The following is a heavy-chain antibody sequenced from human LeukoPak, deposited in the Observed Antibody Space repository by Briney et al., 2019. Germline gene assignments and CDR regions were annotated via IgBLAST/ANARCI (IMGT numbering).Heavy chain of an antibody. CDR3: ARVPSYGSGSSHFDY. Sequence: PGGSLRLSCAASGFTFGNYGMTWVRQAPGKGLELVSSISGTTGNTYHADSVKGRFTISRDNSKSTLYLQMNSLRAEDTAVYYCARVPSYGSGSSHFDYWGQGTLVTVSS. D-gene: IGHD3-10*01. V-gene: IGHV3-23*01. CDR2: ISGTTGNT. CDR1: GFTFGNYG. J-gene: IGHJ4*02.